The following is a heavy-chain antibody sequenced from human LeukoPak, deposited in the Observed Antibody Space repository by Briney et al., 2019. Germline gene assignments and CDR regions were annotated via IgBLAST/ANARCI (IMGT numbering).Heavy chain of an antibody. J-gene: IGHJ3*02. CDR1: GFTFSYYY. V-gene: IGHV3-11*01. CDR3: VRGGTLTGYTLPDFDI. D-gene: IGHD3-9*01. Sequence: PGGSLRLSCAASGFTFSYYYMTWIRQAPGQGPEWISYISSSGGTIFYADSVRGRFTISRDNAKNSLYLQMNSLRGEDTALYYCVRGGTLTGYTLPDFDIWGQGTRVTVS. CDR2: ISSSGGTI.